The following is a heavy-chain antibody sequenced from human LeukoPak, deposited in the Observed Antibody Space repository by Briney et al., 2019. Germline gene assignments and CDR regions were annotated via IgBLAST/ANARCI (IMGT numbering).Heavy chain of an antibody. D-gene: IGHD7-27*01. V-gene: IGHV3-48*04. CDR2: ISGSGTSI. CDR3: ARDVGRAWAFDY. Sequence: GGPLRLSCAVSGFTFSSYSMNWVRQAPGKGLEWISYISGSGTSIYYADSVKGRFTISRDNAKNSLYLQMNNLRAEDTAVYYCARDVGRAWAFDYWGQGTLVTVSS. CDR1: GFTFSSYS. J-gene: IGHJ4*02.